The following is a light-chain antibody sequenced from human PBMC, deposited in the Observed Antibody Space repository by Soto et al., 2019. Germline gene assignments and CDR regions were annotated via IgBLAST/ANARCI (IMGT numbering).Light chain of an antibody. V-gene: IGKV3-20*01. Sequence: IVFTPSPAPLSLSPGEIATLFCHASPSISSSYLAWYQQKPGQAPRLLIYGASSRASGIPDRFSGSGSGTDFTLTISRLEPEDFAVYYCQKYGDSPWKFGQGTKVDIK. CDR1: PSISSSY. CDR3: QKYGDSPWK. J-gene: IGKJ1*01. CDR2: GAS.